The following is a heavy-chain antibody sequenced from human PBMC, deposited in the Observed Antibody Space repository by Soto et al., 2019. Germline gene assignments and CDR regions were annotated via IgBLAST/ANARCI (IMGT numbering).Heavy chain of an antibody. CDR3: ARDFSEGYSYP. CDR1: GFTFSSYA. CDR2: ISYDGSNK. J-gene: IGHJ5*02. D-gene: IGHD5-18*01. Sequence: GSLRLSCAASGFTFSSYAMHWVRQAPGKGLEWVAVISYDGSNKYYADSVKGRFTISRDNSKNTLYLQMNSLRAEDTAVYYCARDFSEGYSYPWGQGTLVTVSS. V-gene: IGHV3-30-3*01.